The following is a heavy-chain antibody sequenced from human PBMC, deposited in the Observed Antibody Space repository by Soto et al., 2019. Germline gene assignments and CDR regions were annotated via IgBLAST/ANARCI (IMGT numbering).Heavy chain of an antibody. D-gene: IGHD6-13*01. CDR2: IYYSGST. CDR1: GGSVSSGSYY. V-gene: IGHV4-61*01. CDR3: ARKGSSWYYYYYGMDV. J-gene: IGHJ6*02. Sequence: SETLSLTCTVSGGSVSSGSYYWSWIRQRPGKGLEWIGYIYYSGSTNYNPSLKSRVTISVDTSKNQFSLKLSSVTAADTAVYYCARKGSSWYYYYYGMDVWGQGTTVTVSS.